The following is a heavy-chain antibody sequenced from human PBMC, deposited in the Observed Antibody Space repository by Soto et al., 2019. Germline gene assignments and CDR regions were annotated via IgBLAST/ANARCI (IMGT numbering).Heavy chain of an antibody. V-gene: IGHV3-11*05. CDR3: ARSGMGSGLRARD. CDR1: GFTFSDYY. D-gene: IGHD3-10*01. Sequence: QVQLVESGGGLVKPGGSLRLSCVASGFTFSDYYMNWVRQAPGKGLECISYISGGGSSYTNYADSGKGRFTISRDNAKNSLYLQMNSLRAEDTAVYYCARSGMGSGLRARDWGQGTLVTVSS. CDR2: ISGGGSSYT. J-gene: IGHJ4*02.